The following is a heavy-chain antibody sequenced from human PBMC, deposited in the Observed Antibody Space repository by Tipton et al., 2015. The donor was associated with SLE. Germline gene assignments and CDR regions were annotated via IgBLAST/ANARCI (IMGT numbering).Heavy chain of an antibody. CDR2: IYYSGST. Sequence: TLSLTCTVSGGSISSHYWSWIRQPPGKGLEWIGYIYYSGSTNYNPSLKSRVTISVDTSKNQFSLKLSSVTAADTAVYYCAREILWFGEPKGAFDIWGQGTMVTVSS. CDR3: AREILWFGEPKGAFDI. CDR1: GGSISSHY. V-gene: IGHV4-59*11. J-gene: IGHJ3*02. D-gene: IGHD3-10*01.